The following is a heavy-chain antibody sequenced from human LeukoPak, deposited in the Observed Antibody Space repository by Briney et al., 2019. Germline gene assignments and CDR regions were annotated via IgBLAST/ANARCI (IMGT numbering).Heavy chain of an antibody. J-gene: IGHJ4*02. V-gene: IGHV3-7*04. CDR2: IKEDGSEK. Sequence: PGGSLSHSFSASGFTFCSYWLSWVRQAPGKGLEWVANIKEDGSEKYYVDSVKGRFTISRDNAKNSLYLQMNSLRAEDAAVYYCASDNCFGRWGEGTLVTVSS. CDR1: GFTFCSYW. CDR3: ASDNCFGR. D-gene: IGHD2-21*01.